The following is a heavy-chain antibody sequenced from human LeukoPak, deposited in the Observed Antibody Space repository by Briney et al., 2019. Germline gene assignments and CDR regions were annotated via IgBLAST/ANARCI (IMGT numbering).Heavy chain of an antibody. CDR1: GGSFSGYY. Sequence: SETLSLTCAVYGGSFSGYYWSWTRQPAGKGLEWIGRIYTSGSTNYNPSLKSRVTMSVDTSKNQFSLKLSSVTAADTAVYYCARDRIAVAPFDIWGQGTMVTVSS. V-gene: IGHV4-4*07. J-gene: IGHJ3*02. CDR3: ARDRIAVAPFDI. CDR2: IYTSGST. D-gene: IGHD6-19*01.